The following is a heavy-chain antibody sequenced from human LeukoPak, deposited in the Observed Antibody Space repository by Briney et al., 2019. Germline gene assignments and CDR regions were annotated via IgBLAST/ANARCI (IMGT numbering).Heavy chain of an antibody. J-gene: IGHJ5*02. CDR1: GGSFSGYY. V-gene: IGHV4-34*01. CDR3: ARLVPPVVVPAATYTGNWFDP. D-gene: IGHD2-2*01. Sequence: SETLSLTCAVYGGSFSGYYWSWIRQPPGKGLEWIGEINHSGSTNYNPSLKSRVTISVDTSKNQFSLKLSSVTAADTAVYYCARLVPPVVVPAATYTGNWFDPWGQGTLVTVSS. CDR2: INHSGST.